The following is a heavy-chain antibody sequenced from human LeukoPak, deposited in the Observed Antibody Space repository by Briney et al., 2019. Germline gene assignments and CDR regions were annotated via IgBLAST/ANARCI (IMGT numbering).Heavy chain of an antibody. Sequence: SETLSLTCTVSGYSISNGCYWGWIRQPPGGGLEGFGSIYHSGSTYYNESVKSRVTISVDTSKNQLSLELISVTAADTAVYYWARVGYHILTGYYSPPDYYYYYYVDVWGKGTTVTVSS. CDR2: IYHSGST. V-gene: IGHV4-38-2*02. CDR3: ARVGYHILTGYYSPPDYYYYYYVDV. D-gene: IGHD3-9*01. J-gene: IGHJ6*03. CDR1: GYSISNGCY.